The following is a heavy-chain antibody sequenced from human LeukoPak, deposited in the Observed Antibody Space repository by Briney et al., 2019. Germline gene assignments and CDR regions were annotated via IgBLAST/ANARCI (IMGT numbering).Heavy chain of an antibody. J-gene: IGHJ5*02. CDR2: INHSGST. Sequence: SETLSLTCAVYGGSFSGYYWSWIRQPPGKGLEWIGEINHSGSTNYNPSLKSRVTISVDTSKNQFSLKLSSVTAADTAVYYCARGHLMPSRGLNWFDPWGQGTLVTVSS. V-gene: IGHV4-34*01. CDR3: ARGHLMPSRGLNWFDP. CDR1: GGSFSGYY. D-gene: IGHD2-8*01.